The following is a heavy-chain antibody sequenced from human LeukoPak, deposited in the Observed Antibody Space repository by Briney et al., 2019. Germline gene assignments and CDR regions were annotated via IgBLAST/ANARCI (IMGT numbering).Heavy chain of an antibody. CDR1: GGSFSGYY. J-gene: IGHJ5*02. CDR3: ARGSSGWYDWFDL. Sequence: PPETLSLTCAVYGGSFSGYYWSWIRQPPGKGLEWIGEINHSGSTNYNPSLKSRVTISVDTSKNQFSLKLSSVTAADTAVYYCARGSSGWYDWFDLWGQGTLVTVSS. V-gene: IGHV4-34*01. D-gene: IGHD6-19*01. CDR2: INHSGST.